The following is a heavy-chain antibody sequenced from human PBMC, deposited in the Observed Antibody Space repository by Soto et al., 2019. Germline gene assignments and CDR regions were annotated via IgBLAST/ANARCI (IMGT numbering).Heavy chain of an antibody. Sequence: PGGSLRLSCAASGFTFISYAMSWVRQAPGKGLEWVSAISGSGGSTYYADSVKGRFTISRDNSKNTLYLQMNSLRAEDTAVYYCAKSLSSSWYKDYYYGMDVWGQGTTVTVSS. D-gene: IGHD6-13*01. V-gene: IGHV3-23*01. CDR2: ISGSGGST. CDR1: GFTFISYA. J-gene: IGHJ6*02. CDR3: AKSLSSSWYKDYYYGMDV.